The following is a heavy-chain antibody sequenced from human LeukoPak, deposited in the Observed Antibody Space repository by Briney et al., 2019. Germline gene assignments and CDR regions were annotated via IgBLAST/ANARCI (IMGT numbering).Heavy chain of an antibody. V-gene: IGHV4-34*01. J-gene: IGHJ4*02. CDR3: AGYGDYADY. D-gene: IGHD4-17*01. CDR2: INHSGSA. Sequence: SETLSLTCAVSGGSFSGYYWTWIRQPPGKGLEWIGEINHSGSANYNPSLKSRVTISLDTSKNQFSLKLTSVTAADTAVYYCAGYGDYADYWGQGTLVTVSS. CDR1: GGSFSGYY.